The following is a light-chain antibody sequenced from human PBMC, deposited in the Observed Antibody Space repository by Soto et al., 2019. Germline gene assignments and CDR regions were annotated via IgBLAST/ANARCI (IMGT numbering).Light chain of an antibody. CDR2: VSRDGSH. Sequence: QPVLTQSPSASASLGASVKLTCTLSSGHSTYAIAWHQQRPEKGPRFLMKVSRDGSHTKGDGIPDRFSGSSSGAERYLTISSLQSEDEADYYCQTWGTGIRVFGGGTKVTVL. CDR3: QTWGTGIRV. V-gene: IGLV4-69*01. J-gene: IGLJ3*02. CDR1: SGHSTYA.